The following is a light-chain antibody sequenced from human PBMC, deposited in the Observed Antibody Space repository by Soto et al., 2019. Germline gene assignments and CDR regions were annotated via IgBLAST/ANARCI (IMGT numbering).Light chain of an antibody. CDR3: SSYAGSNNFGV. CDR1: RSDVGGYNY. V-gene: IGLV2-8*01. J-gene: IGLJ1*01. Sequence: QSVLTQPPSASGSPGQSVTISCTGTRSDVGGYNYVSWYQQHPGKAPKLMIYEVSKRPSGVPDRFSGSKSGNTASLTVSGLQAEDEADYYCSSYAGSNNFGVFGTGT. CDR2: EVS.